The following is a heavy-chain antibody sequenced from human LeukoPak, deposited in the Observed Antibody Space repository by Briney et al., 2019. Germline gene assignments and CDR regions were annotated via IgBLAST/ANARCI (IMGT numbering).Heavy chain of an antibody. V-gene: IGHV3-13*01. CDR2: IGTAGDT. Sequence: GASLRLSCAASGFTFSSYDMHWVRQPTGKGLEWVSAIGTAGDTYYPGSVKGRFTISRENAKNSLYLQMNSLRAGDTAVYYCARGGSSSSGGVDYWGQGTLVTVSS. D-gene: IGHD6-6*01. CDR1: GFTFSSYD. J-gene: IGHJ4*02. CDR3: ARGGSSSSGGVDY.